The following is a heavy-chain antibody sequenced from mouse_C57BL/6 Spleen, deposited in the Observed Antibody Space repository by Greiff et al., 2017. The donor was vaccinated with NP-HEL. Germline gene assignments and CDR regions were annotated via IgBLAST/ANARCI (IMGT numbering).Heavy chain of an antibody. CDR2: IWSGGST. Sequence: QVQLKESGPGLVQPSQCLSITCTVSGFSLTSYGVHWVRQSPGKGLEWLGVIWSGGSTDYNAAFISRLSISKDNSKSQVFFKMNSLQADDTAIYYCARTYGYDSWFAYWGQGTLVTVSA. CDR1: GFSLTSYG. V-gene: IGHV2-2*01. J-gene: IGHJ3*01. D-gene: IGHD2-2*01. CDR3: ARTYGYDSWFAY.